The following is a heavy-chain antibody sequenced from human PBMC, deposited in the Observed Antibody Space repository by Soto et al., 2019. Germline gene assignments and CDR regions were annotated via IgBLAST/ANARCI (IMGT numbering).Heavy chain of an antibody. D-gene: IGHD5-18*01. CDR3: AKDAGQLWLHSAY. V-gene: IGHV3-30*02. CDR2: IWYNGSNK. CDR1: GFTFSSYG. Sequence: PGGSLRLSCAASGFTFSSYGMHWVRQAPGKGLEWVAFIWYNGSNKYYADSVKGRFTISRDNSKNTLYLQMNSLRAEDTAVYYCAKDAGQLWLHSAYWGQGTLVTVSS. J-gene: IGHJ4*02.